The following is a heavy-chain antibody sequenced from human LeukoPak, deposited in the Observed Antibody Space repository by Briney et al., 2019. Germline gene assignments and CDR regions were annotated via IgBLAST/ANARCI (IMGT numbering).Heavy chain of an antibody. CDR3: ARVGSYGDYFVFDY. D-gene: IGHD4-17*01. J-gene: IGHJ4*02. V-gene: IGHV4-4*07. Sequence: SETLSLTCTVSGGSISSYYWSWIRQPAGKGLEWIGRIYTSGSTNYNPSLKSRVTMSVDTSKNQFSLKLSSVTAADTAVYYCARVGSYGDYFVFDYWGQGTLVTVSS. CDR1: GGSISSYY. CDR2: IYTSGST.